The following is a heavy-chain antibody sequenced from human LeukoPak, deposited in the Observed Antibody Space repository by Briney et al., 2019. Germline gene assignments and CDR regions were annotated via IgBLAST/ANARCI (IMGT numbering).Heavy chain of an antibody. CDR1: GGSISSYY. D-gene: IGHD3-10*01. CDR2: IYTSGST. Sequence: PSETLSLTRTVSGGSISSYYWSWIRQPAGKGLEWIGRIYTSGSTNYNPSLKSRVTMSVDTSKNQFSLKLSSVTAADTAVYYCARDLLWFGELLTNWFDPWGQGTLVTVSS. CDR3: ARDLLWFGELLTNWFDP. V-gene: IGHV4-4*07. J-gene: IGHJ5*02.